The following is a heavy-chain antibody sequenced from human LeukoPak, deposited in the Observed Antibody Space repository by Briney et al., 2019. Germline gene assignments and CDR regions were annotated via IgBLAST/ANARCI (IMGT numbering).Heavy chain of an antibody. CDR2: ISAYNGNT. V-gene: IGHV1-18*01. Sequence: ASVKVSCKASGYTFTSYGISWVRQAPGQGLEWMGWISAYNGNTNYAQKLQGRVTMTTDTSTSTAYMELRSLRSDDTAVYYCARDGAGAEFTIVRGVIRSYNWFDPWGQGTLVTVSS. J-gene: IGHJ5*02. CDR1: GYTFTSYG. D-gene: IGHD3-10*01. CDR3: ARDGAGAEFTIVRGVIRSYNWFDP.